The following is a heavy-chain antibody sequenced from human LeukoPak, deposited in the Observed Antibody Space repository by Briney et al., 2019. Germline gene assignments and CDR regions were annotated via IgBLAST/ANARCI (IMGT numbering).Heavy chain of an antibody. D-gene: IGHD5-18*01. J-gene: IGHJ4*02. V-gene: IGHV3-9*03. CDR2: ISWNSGNI. CDR1: GFTFADYG. Sequence: GSSLRLSCTASGFTFADYGIHWVRQAPGQGLEWVSGISWNSGNIGYADSVKGRFTITRDNSKSTLYMQMNSLRADDMALYYCTKASGYSSGAVDYWGQGTLVTVS. CDR3: TKASGYSSGAVDY.